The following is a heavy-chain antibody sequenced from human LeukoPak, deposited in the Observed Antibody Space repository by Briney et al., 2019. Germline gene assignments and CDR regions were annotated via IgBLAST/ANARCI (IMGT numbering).Heavy chain of an antibody. J-gene: IGHJ4*02. D-gene: IGHD3-10*01. CDR2: INHSGST. V-gene: IGHV4-34*01. Sequence: PSETLSLTCAVYGGSFSGYYWSWIRQPPGKGLEWIGEINHSGSTNYNPSLKSRVTISVDTSKNQFSLKLSSVTAADTAVYYCARCTRITMVRGVIITGIYYFDYWRQGTLVTVSS. CDR1: GGSFSGYY. CDR3: ARCTRITMVRGVIITGIYYFDY.